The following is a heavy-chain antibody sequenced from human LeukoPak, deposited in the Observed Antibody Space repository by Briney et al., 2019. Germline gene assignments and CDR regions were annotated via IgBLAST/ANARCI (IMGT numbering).Heavy chain of an antibody. CDR3: YYRVSSGYLT. J-gene: IGHJ4*02. Sequence: ASVKVSCKAYVYTFTGHYMHCVRQGPGQGLEWMGRINPNSGGTYYAQKFQGRVSMTRDTSISTAYMELSSLRSDDTAVYYCYYRVSSGYLTWGQGTLVTVSS. V-gene: IGHV1-2*02. CDR2: INPNSGGT. CDR1: VYTFTGHY. D-gene: IGHD3-22*01.